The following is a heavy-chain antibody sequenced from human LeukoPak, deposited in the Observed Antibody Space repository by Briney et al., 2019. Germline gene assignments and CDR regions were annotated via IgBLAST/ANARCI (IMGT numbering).Heavy chain of an antibody. CDR3: ARDVQGIVVVPAAFDY. J-gene: IGHJ4*02. V-gene: IGHV1-2*02. Sequence: ASVKVSCKASGYTFTGYYMHWVRQATGQGLEWMGWINPNSGGTNYAQKFQGRVTMTRDTSISTAYMELSRLRSDDTAVYYCARDVQGIVVVPAAFDYWGQGTLVTVSS. CDR1: GYTFTGYY. D-gene: IGHD2-2*01. CDR2: INPNSGGT.